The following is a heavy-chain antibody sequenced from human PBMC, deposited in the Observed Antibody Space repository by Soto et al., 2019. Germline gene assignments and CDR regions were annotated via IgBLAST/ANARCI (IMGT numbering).Heavy chain of an antibody. V-gene: IGHV3-23*01. CDR3: ARRGSGTYYDY. CDR2: ISGSGGST. J-gene: IGHJ4*02. D-gene: IGHD1-26*01. Sequence: EVQLLESGGGLVQPGGSLRLSCAASGFTFSSYAMRWVRQAPGKGLEWVSAISGSGGSTYYADSVKGRFTISRDNSKNTVYLQMNSVSGEDTAVYYCARRGSGTYYDYWGPGTLVSVSS. CDR1: GFTFSSYA.